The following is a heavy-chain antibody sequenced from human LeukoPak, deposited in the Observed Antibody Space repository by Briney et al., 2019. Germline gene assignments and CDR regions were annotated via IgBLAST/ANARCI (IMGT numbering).Heavy chain of an antibody. D-gene: IGHD4-17*01. J-gene: IGHJ6*02. CDR1: GFTVSSNY. CDR2: IYSGGGT. Sequence: PGGSLRLSCAASGFTVSSNYMSWVRQAPGKGLEWVSVIYSGGGTYYADSVKGRFTISRDNSKNTLYLQMNSLRAEDTAVYYCARARPSNYGDYPFPYGMDVWGQGTTVTVSS. CDR3: ARARPSNYGDYPFPYGMDV. V-gene: IGHV3-66*01.